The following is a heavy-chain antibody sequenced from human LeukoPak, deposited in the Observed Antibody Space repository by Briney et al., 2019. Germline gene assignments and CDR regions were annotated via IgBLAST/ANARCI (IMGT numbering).Heavy chain of an antibody. CDR2: MNPDSGNT. V-gene: IGHV1-8*01. D-gene: IGHD3-3*01. CDR3: ARGAPVAISGPGFEQYFEY. CDR1: GYTFDNYD. J-gene: IGHJ4*02. Sequence: GASVRVSCKTSGYTFDNYDINWVRQATGQGLEWMGWMNPDSGNTGYAQNFQGRVVMTTNTSMKTAYMELRGLRSEDTAIYYCARGAPVAISGPGFEQYFEYWGQGTVVAVSS.